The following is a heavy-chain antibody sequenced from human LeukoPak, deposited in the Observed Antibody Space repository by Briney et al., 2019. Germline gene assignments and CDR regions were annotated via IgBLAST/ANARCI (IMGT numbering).Heavy chain of an antibody. CDR3: ATRSTTGTSYYYYYYGMDV. D-gene: IGHD1-1*01. CDR1: GFTFSSYS. Sequence: GWSLRLSCAASGFTFSSYSMSWVRQAPGKGLDWVSAISGSGCSTYYADSVKGRFTISRDNSKNTLYLQMNSLRAEDTAVYYCATRSTTGTSYYYYYYGMDVWGQGTTVTVSS. V-gene: IGHV3-23*01. CDR2: ISGSGCST. J-gene: IGHJ6*02.